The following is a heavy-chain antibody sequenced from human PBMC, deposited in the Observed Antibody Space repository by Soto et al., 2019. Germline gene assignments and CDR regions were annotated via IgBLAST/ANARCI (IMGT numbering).Heavy chain of an antibody. V-gene: IGHV5-51*01. J-gene: IGHJ6*02. CDR3: ARTGQPPSPAYYCRMDV. D-gene: IGHD2-2*01. Sequence: GESLKISCKGSGYSFTSYWIGWVRQMPGKGLEWMGIIYPGDSDTRYSPSFQGQVTISADKSISTAYLQWSSLKASDTAMYYCARTGQPPSPAYYCRMDVWGQGTTVTVSS. CDR1: GYSFTSYW. CDR2: IYPGDSDT.